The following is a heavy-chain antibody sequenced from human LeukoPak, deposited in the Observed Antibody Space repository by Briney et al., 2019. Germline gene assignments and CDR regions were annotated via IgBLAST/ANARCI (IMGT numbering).Heavy chain of an antibody. D-gene: IGHD1-1*01. CDR2: ISAYNGNT. Sequence: GASVKVSCKASGYTFTGYYMHWVRQAPGQGLEWMGWISAYNGNTNYAQRLQGRVTMTTDTSTTTAYMELRSLTSDDTAMYYCARDGSERPHYMDVWGKGTTVTVSS. V-gene: IGHV1-18*04. CDR3: ARDGSERPHYMDV. J-gene: IGHJ6*03. CDR1: GYTFTGYY.